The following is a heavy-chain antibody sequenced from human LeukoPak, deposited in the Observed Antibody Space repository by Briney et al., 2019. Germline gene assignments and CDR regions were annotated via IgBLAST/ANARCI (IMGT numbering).Heavy chain of an antibody. CDR2: ISSSSSTI. CDR1: GFTFSSYS. Sequence: GGSLRLSCAASGFTFSSYSMNWVRQAPGKGLEWVSYISSSSSTIYYADSVKGRFTISRDNAKSSLYLQMNSLRAEDTAVYYCARDLSGSSHYWGQGTLVTVSS. D-gene: IGHD6-19*01. CDR3: ARDLSGSSHY. V-gene: IGHV3-48*01. J-gene: IGHJ4*02.